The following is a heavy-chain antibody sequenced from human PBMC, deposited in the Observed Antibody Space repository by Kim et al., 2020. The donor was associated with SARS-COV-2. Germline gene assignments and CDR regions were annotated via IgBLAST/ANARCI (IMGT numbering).Heavy chain of an antibody. J-gene: IGHJ4*02. V-gene: IGHV3-49*02. CDR3: TRDPDIVVVVAARVFDY. D-gene: IGHD2-15*01. Sequence: VKGRFTISRDDSKSIAYLQMNSLKTEDTAVYYCTRDPDIVVVVAARVFDYWGQGTLVTVSS.